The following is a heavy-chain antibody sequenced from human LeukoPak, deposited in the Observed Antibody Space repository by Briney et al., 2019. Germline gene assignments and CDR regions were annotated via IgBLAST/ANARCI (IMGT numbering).Heavy chain of an antibody. J-gene: IGHJ4*02. V-gene: IGHV3-7*01. D-gene: IGHD6-13*01. Sequence: QTGGSLRLSCAASGFTFSNYWLSWVRQAPGKGLEWVANIKPDGSENQYVDSVKGRFTISRDNAKNSLYLQMNSLRAEDTAVYHCARWEKGYSSNWYFDYWGQGTLVTVPS. CDR3: ARWEKGYSSNWYFDY. CDR1: GFTFSNYW. CDR2: IKPDGSEN.